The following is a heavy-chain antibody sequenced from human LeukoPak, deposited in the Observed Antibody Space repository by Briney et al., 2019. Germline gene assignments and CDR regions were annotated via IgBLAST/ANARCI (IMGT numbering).Heavy chain of an antibody. V-gene: IGHV3-48*01. D-gene: IGHD3-22*01. CDR3: AKGYYYEDI. CDR2: ISGSSGII. J-gene: IGHJ3*02. CDR1: GFTFNTYT. Sequence: QPGGSLRLSCAASGFTFNTYTMNWVRQAPGKGLEWVSYISGSSGIIDYADSVRGRFTISRDNAKNSLYLQMNSLRAEDTAVYYCAKGYYYEDIWGQGTMVTVSS.